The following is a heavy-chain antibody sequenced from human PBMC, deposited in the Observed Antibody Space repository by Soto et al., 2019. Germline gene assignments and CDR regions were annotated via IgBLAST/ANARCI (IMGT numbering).Heavy chain of an antibody. D-gene: IGHD1-26*01. CDR1: GFTFSSYW. J-gene: IGHJ6*02. V-gene: IGHV3-7*01. CDR3: AREPSIVGADREEYYYYYGMDV. CDR2: IKQDGSEK. Sequence: EVQLVESGGGLVQPGGSLRLSCAASGFTFSSYWMSWVRQAPGKGLEWVANIKQDGSEKYYVDSVKGRFTISRDNAKNALYLQMNSLRAEDTAVYYCAREPSIVGADREEYYYYYGMDVWGQGATVTVS.